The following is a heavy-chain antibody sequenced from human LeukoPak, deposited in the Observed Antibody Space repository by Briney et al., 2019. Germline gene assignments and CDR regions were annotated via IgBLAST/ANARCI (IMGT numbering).Heavy chain of an antibody. CDR2: INTDGSTA. Sequence: GGSLRLSCATSGFTFSNYWMHWVRQAPGKGLVWVSRINTDGSTANYADSVKGRFTISRDNAKNTLYLQMNSLRVEDAAVYYCAGIGYGWFDPWGQGTLVTVSS. J-gene: IGHJ5*02. V-gene: IGHV3-74*01. CDR1: GFTFSNYW. CDR3: AGIGYGWFDP. D-gene: IGHD1-1*01.